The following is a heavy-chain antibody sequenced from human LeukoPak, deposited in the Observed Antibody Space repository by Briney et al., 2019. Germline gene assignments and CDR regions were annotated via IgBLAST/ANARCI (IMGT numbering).Heavy chain of an antibody. V-gene: IGHV1-18*01. Sequence: LEASVKVSCKASGYTFTSYGISWVRQAPGQGLEWMGWISPYNDYTTYAPNLQGRVTMTTDTSTSTAYMELRSLRSDDTAVYYCARDREEITMIRGVSEYWGQGTLVTVSS. D-gene: IGHD3-10*01. J-gene: IGHJ4*02. CDR2: ISPYNDYT. CDR3: ARDREEITMIRGVSEY. CDR1: GYTFTSYG.